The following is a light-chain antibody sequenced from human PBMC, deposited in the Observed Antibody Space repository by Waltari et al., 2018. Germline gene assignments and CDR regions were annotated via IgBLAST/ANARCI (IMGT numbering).Light chain of an antibody. CDR1: SSNIGSNP. CDR2: SNN. J-gene: IGLJ3*02. V-gene: IGLV1-44*01. CDR3: AAWDDSLNGWV. Sequence: QSVLTQPPSASGTPGQRVTISCSGSSSNIGSNPVNWYQQPPGTAPKLLIFSNNQRPSGVPDRFSGSKSGTSASLAISGLQSEDEADYYCAAWDDSLNGWVFGGGTKLTVL.